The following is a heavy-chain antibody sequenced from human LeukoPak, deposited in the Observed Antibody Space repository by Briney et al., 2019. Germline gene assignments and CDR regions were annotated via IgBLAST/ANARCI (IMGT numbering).Heavy chain of an antibody. D-gene: IGHD2-2*02. J-gene: IGHJ6*03. CDR1: GFTFSNAW. Sequence: GGSLRLSCAASGFTFSNAWMSWVRQAPGKGLEWVGRIKSKTDGGTTDYAAPVKGRFTISRDDSKNTLYLQMNSLKTEDTAVYYCTTLLDGAYCSSTSCYSYYYYYMDVWGKGTTVTVSS. V-gene: IGHV3-15*01. CDR2: IKSKTDGGTT. CDR3: TTLLDGAYCSSTSCYSYYYYYMDV.